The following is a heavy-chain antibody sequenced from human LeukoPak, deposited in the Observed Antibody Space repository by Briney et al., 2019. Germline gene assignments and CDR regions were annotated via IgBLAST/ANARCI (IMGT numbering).Heavy chain of an antibody. CDR3: AKIVVVVAATHGFDY. CDR1: GFTFSSYA. CDR2: ISTGGGGT. Sequence: PGGSLRLSCAASGFTFSSYAMNWVRQAPGKGLEWVSAISTGGGGTYYAGSVQGRFTISRDNSKNTLYLQMNSLRAEDTAIYYCAKIVVVVAATHGFDYWGQGTLVTVSS. D-gene: IGHD2-15*01. V-gene: IGHV3-23*01. J-gene: IGHJ4*02.